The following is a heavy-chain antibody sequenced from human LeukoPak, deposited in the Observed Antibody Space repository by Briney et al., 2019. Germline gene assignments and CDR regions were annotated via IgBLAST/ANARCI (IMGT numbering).Heavy chain of an antibody. Sequence: HPGGSLRLSCAAPGFSFSAYTMSWVRQAPGKGPEWVSAINSGGDATSYADSVRGRFTISRDNSKNTLYLQMNSLRAEDTAVYSCAKAAVIIGLAAFDTWGQGTMVTVSS. V-gene: IGHV3-23*01. CDR3: AKAAVIIGLAAFDT. CDR2: INSGGDAT. CDR1: GFSFSAYT. J-gene: IGHJ3*02. D-gene: IGHD2-21*01.